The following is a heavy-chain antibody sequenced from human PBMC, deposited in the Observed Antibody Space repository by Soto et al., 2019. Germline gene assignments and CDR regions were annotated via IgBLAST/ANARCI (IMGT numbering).Heavy chain of an antibody. CDR2: ISGSGGNT. CDR3: AKNNMGYYLDY. J-gene: IGHJ4*02. V-gene: IGHV3-23*01. D-gene: IGHD3-10*01. CDR1: GFTFSNYA. Sequence: EVQVLESGGALVQPGGSLRRSGAASGFTFSNYAMSWVRQAPGKGLEWVSSISGSGGNTYYADSVKGRLTLSRDNSKNTLYLQMNSLRVEDTAVYYCAKNNMGYYLDYWGPGTLVTVSS.